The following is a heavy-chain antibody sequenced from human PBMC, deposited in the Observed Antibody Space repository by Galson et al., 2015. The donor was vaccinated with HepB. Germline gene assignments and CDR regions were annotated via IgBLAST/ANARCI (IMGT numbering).Heavy chain of an antibody. D-gene: IGHD2-15*01. CDR2: ISAGAAST. J-gene: IGHJ3*01. CDR1: GFTFANFA. V-gene: IGHV3-23*01. Sequence: SLRLSCAASGFTFANFAMSWVRQAPGRGLEWVSSISAGAASTYYADSVKGRFTISRDNSKNTLYLQMHSLRVEDTAVFYCAKILRNGGDAFDVWGQGTMVTVSS. CDR3: AKILRNGGDAFDV.